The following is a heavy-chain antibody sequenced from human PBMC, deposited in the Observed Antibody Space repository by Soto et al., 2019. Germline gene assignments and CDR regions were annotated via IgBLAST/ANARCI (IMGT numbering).Heavy chain of an antibody. CDR2: MNQDGNQK. Sequence: GWCMELACAACGFTFKVFVMAWVLQATGKGLEWVANMNQDGNQKNYVDSVKGRFSISRDNAKNSLYLQINSLRAEDTAVYYCARQHSGRYYFGYWGQGPPVTVSS. CDR3: ARQHSGRYYFGY. J-gene: IGHJ4*02. D-gene: IGHD1-26*01. V-gene: IGHV3-7*05. CDR1: GFTFKVFV.